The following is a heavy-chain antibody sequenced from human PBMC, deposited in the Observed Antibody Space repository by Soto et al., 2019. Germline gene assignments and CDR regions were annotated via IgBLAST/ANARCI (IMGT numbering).Heavy chain of an antibody. Sequence: GGSLRLSCAASGFTFSSYGMHWVRQAPGKGLEWVAVIWYDGSNKYYADSVKGRFTISRDNSKNTLYLQMNSLRAEDTAVYYCAREQCSSTSCYTGWFDPWGQGTLVTVS. CDR3: AREQCSSTSCYTGWFDP. J-gene: IGHJ5*02. D-gene: IGHD2-2*02. V-gene: IGHV3-33*01. CDR1: GFTFSSYG. CDR2: IWYDGSNK.